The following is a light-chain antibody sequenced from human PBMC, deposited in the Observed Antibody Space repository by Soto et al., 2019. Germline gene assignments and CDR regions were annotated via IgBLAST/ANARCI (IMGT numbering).Light chain of an antibody. CDR1: QSITNW. CDR2: DAS. V-gene: IGKV1-5*01. CDR3: EQYNSYSPLT. J-gene: IGKJ3*01. Sequence: DIQMTQSPSTLSASVGDRVTITCRASQSITNWLAWYQQKPGKAPKLLVYDASSLESGVPSRFSGSGSGTEVTLTISSLQPDDFATYSGEQYNSYSPLTFGPGTRVDIK.